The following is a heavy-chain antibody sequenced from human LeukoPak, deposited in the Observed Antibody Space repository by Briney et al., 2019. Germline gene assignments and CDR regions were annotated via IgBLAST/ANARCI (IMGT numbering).Heavy chain of an antibody. CDR2: IYYSGTT. Sequence: PSETLSLTCTVSGGSINSYYWSWIRQPPGKGLEYIGYIYYSGTTNYNPSLKSRVTISIDTSKNQFSLKLSSVTAADTAVYYCARAPRITMVRGNSNWFDPWGQGTLVTVSS. CDR1: GGSINSYY. J-gene: IGHJ5*02. CDR3: ARAPRITMVRGNSNWFDP. D-gene: IGHD3-10*01. V-gene: IGHV4-59*01.